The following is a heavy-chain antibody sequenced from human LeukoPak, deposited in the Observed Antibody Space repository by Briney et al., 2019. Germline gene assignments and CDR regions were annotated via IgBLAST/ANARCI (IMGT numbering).Heavy chain of an antibody. D-gene: IGHD6-19*01. CDR1: GGTFSSYA. J-gene: IGHJ5*02. CDR2: IIPIFGTA. Sequence: SVKVSCKASGGTFSSYAISWVRQAPGQGLEWMGRIIPIFGTANYAEKFQGRVTITTDESTSTAYMELSSLRSEDTAVYYCARDVGINLAVAGKANWFDPWGQGTLVTVSS. V-gene: IGHV1-69*05. CDR3: ARDVGINLAVAGKANWFDP.